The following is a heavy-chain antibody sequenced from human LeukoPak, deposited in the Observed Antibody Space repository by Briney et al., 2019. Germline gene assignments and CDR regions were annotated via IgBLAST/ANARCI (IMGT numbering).Heavy chain of an antibody. Sequence: SVKVSCRVLEDTFPSYTSSGLRLAPGQGLQWMGAIVPIFATAHYAQQFRGRLTITTDVSMTTGYMELSGLGSEDTAMYYCLVQCELSLMVVLPRESFYYWGQGTPVSVSS. CDR1: EDTFPSYT. CDR3: LVQCELSLMVVLPRESFYY. J-gene: IGHJ4*02. CDR2: IVPIFATA. V-gene: IGHV1-69*05. D-gene: IGHD2-21*01.